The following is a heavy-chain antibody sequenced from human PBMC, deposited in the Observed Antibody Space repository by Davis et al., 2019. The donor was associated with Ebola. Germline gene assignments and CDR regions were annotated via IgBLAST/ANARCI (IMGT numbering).Heavy chain of an antibody. CDR1: GYTFTGYY. CDR2: INPNSGGT. Sequence: ASVKVSCKASGYTFTGYYMHWVRQAPGQGLEWMGWINPNSGGTNYAQKFQGWVTMTRDTSISTAYMELRSLRSDDTAVYYCARDQANMVQGVIITFDYWGQGTLVTVSS. D-gene: IGHD3-10*01. J-gene: IGHJ4*02. CDR3: ARDQANMVQGVIITFDY. V-gene: IGHV1-2*04.